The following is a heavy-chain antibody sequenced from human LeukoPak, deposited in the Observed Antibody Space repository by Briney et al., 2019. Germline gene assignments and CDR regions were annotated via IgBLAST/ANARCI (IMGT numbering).Heavy chain of an antibody. V-gene: IGHV4-61*01. CDR3: ARGPPGSGGNFIDY. CDR1: GSSVNRDSHY. Sequence: SETLSLTCSVSGSSVNRDSHYWSWIRQPPGKGLEWIGYVFYIGNAKYNPSLESRVTTSVDTSKNQFSLNLSSVTAADTAVYYCARGPPGSGGNFIDYWGQGSLVIVSA. J-gene: IGHJ4*02. CDR2: VFYIGNA. D-gene: IGHD4-23*01.